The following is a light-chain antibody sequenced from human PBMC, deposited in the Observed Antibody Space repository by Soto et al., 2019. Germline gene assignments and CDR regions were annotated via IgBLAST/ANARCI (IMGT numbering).Light chain of an antibody. CDR1: QSISVH. J-gene: IGKJ2*01. CDR2: AAS. Sequence: DVQMTQSPSSLSASVGDTVTITCRASQSISVHLNWYQQKPGKVPKLLIYAASNLQSGVPLRSSGSGSETNFALTISSLQPEDFATYYCQQSYLTPYTFGQGTKLEIK. CDR3: QQSYLTPYT. V-gene: IGKV1-39*01.